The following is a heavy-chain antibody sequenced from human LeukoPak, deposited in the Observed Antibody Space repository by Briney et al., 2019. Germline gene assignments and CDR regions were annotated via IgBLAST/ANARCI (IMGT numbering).Heavy chain of an antibody. CDR2: SEYSGTTS. CDR3: ARILGFTLDY. J-gene: IGHJ4*02. Sequence: GGSLRLSCATSTFTFSSYSMNWVREAPGKGLEWVSYSEYSGTTSYYADSVKGRFTVSRDNAKNSLYLQMSSLRDEDTAVYYCARILGFTLDYWGQGTLVTVSA. CDR1: TFTFSSYS. V-gene: IGHV3-48*02.